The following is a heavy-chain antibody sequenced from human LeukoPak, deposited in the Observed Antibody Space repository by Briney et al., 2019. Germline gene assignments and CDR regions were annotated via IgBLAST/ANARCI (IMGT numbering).Heavy chain of an antibody. V-gene: IGHV4-4*09. CDR3: ARILAYCGGDCHDAFDI. CDR2: IYTSGST. D-gene: IGHD2-21*02. CDR1: GGSISSYY. Sequence: SETLSLTCTVSGGSISSYYWSWVRQPPGKGLEWIGYIYTSGSTNYNPSLKSRVTISVDTSKNQFSLKLSSVTAADTAVYYCARILAYCGGDCHDAFDIWGQGTMVTVSS. J-gene: IGHJ3*02.